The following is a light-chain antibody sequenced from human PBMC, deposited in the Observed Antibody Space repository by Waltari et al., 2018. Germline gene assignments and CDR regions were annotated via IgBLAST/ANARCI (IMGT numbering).Light chain of an antibody. Sequence: EIVLTQSPGTLSLSPGDRATLSCRASQRGSRSLAWYQQKPGQAPRLLIYGASSRATGVPDRFSGSGSGTDFSLTISRLEPEDFAVYYCQHYVTLPATFGQGTKVEIK. CDR3: QHYVTLPAT. V-gene: IGKV3-20*01. CDR1: QRGSRS. CDR2: GAS. J-gene: IGKJ1*01.